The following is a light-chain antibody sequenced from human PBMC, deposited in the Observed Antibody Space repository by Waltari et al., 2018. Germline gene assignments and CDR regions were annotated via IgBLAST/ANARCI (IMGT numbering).Light chain of an antibody. CDR1: SSNTGTNS. Sequence: QSVLTQPPSASGTPGQGVTISCSGSSSNTGTNSVYWFQQFPGTAPNLLVYTNNQRPPGVPDGLYGSRSGSSASLAIRGLRSEDEADYYCATWDDSLSGVVFGGGTKLTVL. J-gene: IGLJ2*01. CDR2: TNN. CDR3: ATWDDSLSGVV. V-gene: IGLV1-47*01.